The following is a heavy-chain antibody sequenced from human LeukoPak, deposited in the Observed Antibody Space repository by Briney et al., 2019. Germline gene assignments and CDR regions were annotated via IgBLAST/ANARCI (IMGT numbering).Heavy chain of an antibody. J-gene: IGHJ4*02. V-gene: IGHV3-21*01. Sequence: GGSLRLSCAASGFTSSSYSMNWVRQAPGKGLEWVSSISSSSSYIYYADSVEGRFTISRDNAKNSLYLQMNSLRAEDTAVYYCARDETVSFDYWGQGTLVTVSS. D-gene: IGHD4-17*01. CDR2: ISSSSSYI. CDR1: GFTSSSYS. CDR3: ARDETVSFDY.